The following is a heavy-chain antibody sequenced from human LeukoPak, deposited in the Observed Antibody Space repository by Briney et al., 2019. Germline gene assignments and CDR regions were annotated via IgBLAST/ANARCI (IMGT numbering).Heavy chain of an antibody. V-gene: IGHV3-30*18. CDR1: GFTFSSYE. Sequence: PGGSLRLSCAASGFTFSSYEMNWVRQAPGKGLEWVAVISYDGSNKYYADSVKGRFTISRDNSKNTLYLQMNSLRAEDTAVYYCAKDFLMVRGVKADNWFDPWGQGTLVTVSS. CDR3: AKDFLMVRGVKADNWFDP. J-gene: IGHJ5*02. D-gene: IGHD3-10*01. CDR2: ISYDGSNK.